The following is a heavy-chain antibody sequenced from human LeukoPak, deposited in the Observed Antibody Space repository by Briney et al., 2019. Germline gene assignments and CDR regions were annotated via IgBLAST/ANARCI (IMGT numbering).Heavy chain of an antibody. CDR3: ARVRSGYSHENYFDY. CDR2: ISGSRSTI. Sequence: GGSLRLSCAASGFTFSNYEMNWVRQAPGKGLEWASYISGSRSTIYYADSVKGRFTISRDNAKDSLYLQMNSLRAEDTAVYYCARVRSGYSHENYFDYWGQGTLVTVSS. CDR1: GFTFSNYE. J-gene: IGHJ4*02. V-gene: IGHV3-48*03. D-gene: IGHD5-18*01.